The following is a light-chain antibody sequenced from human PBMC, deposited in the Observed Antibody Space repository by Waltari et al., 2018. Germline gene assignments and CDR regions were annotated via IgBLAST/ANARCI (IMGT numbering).Light chain of an antibody. CDR3: SSYTSSSTLV. CDR2: DVS. CDR1: SSDVGGYNY. Sequence: QSALPHPAPVSGSPGPPITISCTGTSSDVGGYNYGSWYQQHPGKAPKLMIYDVSKRPSGVSMRFSGSKSGNTASLTISGLQAEDEADYYCSSYTSSSTLVFGGGTKLTVL. V-gene: IGLV2-14*01. J-gene: IGLJ2*01.